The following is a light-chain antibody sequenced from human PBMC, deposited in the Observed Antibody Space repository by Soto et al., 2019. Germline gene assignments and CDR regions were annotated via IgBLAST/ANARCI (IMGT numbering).Light chain of an antibody. Sequence: QSALTQPASVSGSPGQSITISCTVTSSTVGGFNVVSWYQQHPGKAPKVIIYEGIKRPSGVSNRFSGSNSGSTASLTISGLQAEDEADYYCCSYVGATTYVFGTGTRSPS. J-gene: IGLJ1*01. V-gene: IGLV2-23*01. CDR2: EGI. CDR1: SSTVGGFNV. CDR3: CSYVGATTYV.